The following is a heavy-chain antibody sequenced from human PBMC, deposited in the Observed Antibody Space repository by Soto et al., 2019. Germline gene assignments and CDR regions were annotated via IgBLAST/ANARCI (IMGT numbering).Heavy chain of an antibody. D-gene: IGHD3-10*01. CDR3: ARVVTMVRGVMPQGFDP. V-gene: IGHV5-51*07. CDR1: GFSFTANW. Sequence: GESLKISCKGSGFSFTANWIGWVHRLPGKGREWMGMIYPGDSDTRYSPSLQGQVTISADKSISTTYLQWSSLKASDSAMYYCARVVTMVRGVMPQGFDPWGQGTLVTVSS. J-gene: IGHJ5*02. CDR2: IYPGDSDT.